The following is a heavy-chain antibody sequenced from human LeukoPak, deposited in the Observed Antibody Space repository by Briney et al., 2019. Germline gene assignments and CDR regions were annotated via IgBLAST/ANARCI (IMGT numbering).Heavy chain of an antibody. V-gene: IGHV1-69*13. J-gene: IGHJ5*02. CDR3: ARSRTVGATS. CDR1: GGTFSSYA. Sequence: ASVKVSCKASGGTFSSYAIRWVRQAPGQGLEWMGGIIPIFGTANYAQKFQGRVTITADESTSTAYMELSSLRSEDTAVYYCARSRTVGATSWGQGTLVTVSS. CDR2: IIPIFGTA. D-gene: IGHD1-26*01.